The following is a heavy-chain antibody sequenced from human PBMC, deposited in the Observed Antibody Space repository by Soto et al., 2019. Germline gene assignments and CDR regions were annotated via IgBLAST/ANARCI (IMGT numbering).Heavy chain of an antibody. CDR1: GGSISSYY. CDR2: IYSSGSP. J-gene: IGHJ6*03. Sequence: QVQLQESGPGLVKPSETLSLTCTVSGGSISSYYWSWIRQPPGKGLEWIGYIYSSGSPNYNPSLKSRVTVSVDTSKNQFSLKLGSVTAADTAVYYCATHLPDSSGWYGNYYYYMDVWGKGTTVTVSS. V-gene: IGHV4-59*01. CDR3: ATHLPDSSGWYGNYYYYMDV. D-gene: IGHD6-19*01.